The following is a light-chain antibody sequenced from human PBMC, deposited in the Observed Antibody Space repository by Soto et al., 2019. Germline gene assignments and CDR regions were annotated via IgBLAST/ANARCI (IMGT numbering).Light chain of an antibody. CDR1: QSVSSN. CDR3: QKYNNWPPYT. J-gene: IGKJ2*01. V-gene: IGKV3-15*01. Sequence: EIVMTQSPATLSVSPGERATLSCRASQSVSSNLAWYQQKPGQAPRLLIYGASTRATGIPARFSGSGSGTEFTLNFSSLQSEDFAVYYCQKYNNWPPYTFGQGTKREIK. CDR2: GAS.